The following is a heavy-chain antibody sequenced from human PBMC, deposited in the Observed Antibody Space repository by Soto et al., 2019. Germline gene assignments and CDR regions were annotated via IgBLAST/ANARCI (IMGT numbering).Heavy chain of an antibody. CDR2: INPKSGGT. D-gene: IGHD2-8*01. CDR1: GYSFTDYH. J-gene: IGHJ6*02. CDR3: ARGHPTDCSNGVCSFFYNHEMDV. Sequence: ASVKVSCKAPGYSFTDYHIHWVRQAPGQGLEWLGRINPKSGGTSTAQKFQGWVTMTRDRSISTVYMELTRLRSDDTAVYFCARGHPTDCSNGVCSFFYNHEMDVWGQGTTVTVSS. V-gene: IGHV1-2*04.